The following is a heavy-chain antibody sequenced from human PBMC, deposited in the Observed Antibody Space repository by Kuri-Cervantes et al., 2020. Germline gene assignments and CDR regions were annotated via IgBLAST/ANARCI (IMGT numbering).Heavy chain of an antibody. CDR1: GYSFTSYW. CDR3: AKGGSSSWYARAEMEFDY. CDR2: IYPGDSDT. D-gene: IGHD6-13*01. Sequence: GESLKISCKGSGYSFTSYWIGWVRQMPGKGLEWMGIIYPGDSDTRYSPSFQGQVTISADKSISTAYLQWSSLKASDTAMYCCAKGGSSSWYARAEMEFDYWGQGTLVTVSS. J-gene: IGHJ4*02. V-gene: IGHV5-51*01.